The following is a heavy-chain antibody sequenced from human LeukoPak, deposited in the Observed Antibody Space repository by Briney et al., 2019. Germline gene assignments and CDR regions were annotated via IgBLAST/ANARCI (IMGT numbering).Heavy chain of an antibody. CDR2: VYLRGTT. Sequence: TSEALSLTCTVSGGSVSSDSYHWNWIRQPAGKPLEWIGRVYLRGTTNYTPSLKSRVSISVDTSKNQFSLNLDSVTAADTAVYYCARGLIIINWFDSWGQGTRVTVSS. CDR1: GGSVSSDSYH. D-gene: IGHD3-9*01. V-gene: IGHV4-61*02. CDR3: ARGLIIINWFDS. J-gene: IGHJ5*01.